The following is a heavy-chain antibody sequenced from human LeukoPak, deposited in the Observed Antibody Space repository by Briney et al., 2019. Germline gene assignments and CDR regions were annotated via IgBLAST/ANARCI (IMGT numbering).Heavy chain of an antibody. CDR1: GGSISSSSYY. Sequence: SETLSLTCTVSGGSISSSSYYLGWIRQPPGKGLEWIGSIYYSGSTYYNPSLKSRVTISVDTSKNQFSLKLSSVTAADTAVYYCAREASWGQGTLVTVSS. V-gene: IGHV4-39*07. CDR2: IYYSGST. CDR3: AREAS. J-gene: IGHJ5*02.